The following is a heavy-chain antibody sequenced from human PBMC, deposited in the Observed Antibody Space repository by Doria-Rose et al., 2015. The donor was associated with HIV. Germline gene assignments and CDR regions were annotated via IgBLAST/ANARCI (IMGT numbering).Heavy chain of an antibody. Sequence: EVQLLESGGGLVRPGGSLRLSCATSGFTFSSHHINWVRQAPGKGLEWVSSISSTSAYINYADSVRGRFTISRDNARNSLYLQMDSLRAEDTAIYYCATGVTLDYWGQGTLVTVSS. V-gene: IGHV3-21*01. CDR3: ATGVTLDY. CDR2: ISSTSAYI. D-gene: IGHD3-10*01. CDR1: GFTFSSHH. J-gene: IGHJ4*02.